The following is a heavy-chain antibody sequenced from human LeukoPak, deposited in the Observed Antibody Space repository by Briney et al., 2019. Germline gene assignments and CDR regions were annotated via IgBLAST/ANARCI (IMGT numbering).Heavy chain of an antibody. D-gene: IGHD3-22*01. CDR2: INPNSGGT. J-gene: IGHJ4*02. Sequence: ASVKVSCKASGYTFTGYYMHWVRQAPGQGLEWMGWINPNSGGTNYAQKFQGRVTMTRDTSISTAYMELSRLRSDDTAMYYCARRYYDSSGPFDYWGQGTLVTVSS. CDR1: GYTFTGYY. CDR3: ARRYYDSSGPFDY. V-gene: IGHV1-2*02.